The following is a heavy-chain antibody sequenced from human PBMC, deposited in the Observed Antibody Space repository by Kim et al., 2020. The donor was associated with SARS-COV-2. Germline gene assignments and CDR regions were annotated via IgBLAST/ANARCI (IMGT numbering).Heavy chain of an antibody. CDR3: AKRWA. D-gene: IGHD1-26*01. CDR2: GSGGGN. J-gene: IGHJ5*02. Sequence: GSGGGNYYADSVKGRFTISRDNSKNTLYLQMNSLRAEDTAVYYCAKRWAWGQGTLVTVSS. V-gene: IGHV3-23*01.